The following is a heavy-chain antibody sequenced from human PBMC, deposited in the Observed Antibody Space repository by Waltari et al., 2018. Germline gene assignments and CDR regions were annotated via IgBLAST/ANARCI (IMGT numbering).Heavy chain of an antibody. Sequence: ASGFTFSNYDMNWVRQAPGKGLEWVSYISSSGRTIYYADSVKGRFTISRDNAKNSLYLQMNSLRVEDTAVYYCARESSGWDANYWGQGTLVTVSS. D-gene: IGHD6-19*01. CDR1: GFTFSNYD. V-gene: IGHV3-48*03. J-gene: IGHJ4*02. CDR3: ARESSGWDANY. CDR2: ISSSGRTI.